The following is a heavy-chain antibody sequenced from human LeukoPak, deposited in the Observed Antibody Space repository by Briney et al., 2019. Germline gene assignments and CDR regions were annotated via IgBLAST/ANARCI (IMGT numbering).Heavy chain of an antibody. D-gene: IGHD3-9*01. CDR3: ARGPKSDWHYFDY. V-gene: IGHV3-30*02. CDR1: GFTFSSYG. J-gene: IGHJ4*02. Sequence: GGSLRLSCAASGFTFSSYGMHWVRQAPGKGLEWVAFIRYDGSNKYYADSVKGRFTISRDNSKNTLYLQMNSLRAEDTAVYYCARGPKSDWHYFDYWGQGTLVTVSS. CDR2: IRYDGSNK.